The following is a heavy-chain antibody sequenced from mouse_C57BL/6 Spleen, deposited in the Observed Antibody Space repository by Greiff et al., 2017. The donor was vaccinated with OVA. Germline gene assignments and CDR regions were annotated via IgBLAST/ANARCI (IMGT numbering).Heavy chain of an antibody. J-gene: IGHJ2*01. Sequence: VQLVESGAELVKPGASVKISCKASGYAFSSYWMNWVKQRPGKGLEWIGQIYPGDGDTNYNGKFKGKATLTADKSSSTAYMQLSSLTSEDSAVYFCARGEIYYYGSSYVHFDYWGQGTTLTVSS. CDR3: ARGEIYYYGSSYVHFDY. V-gene: IGHV1-80*01. D-gene: IGHD1-1*01. CDR1: GYAFSSYW. CDR2: IYPGDGDT.